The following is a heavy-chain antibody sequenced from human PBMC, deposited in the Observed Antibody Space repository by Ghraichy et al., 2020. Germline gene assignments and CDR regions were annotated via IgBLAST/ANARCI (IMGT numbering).Heavy chain of an antibody. Sequence: LSLTCAASGFTFSSYAMHWVRQAPGKGLEWVAVISYDGSNKYYADSVKGRFTISRDNSKNTLYLQMNSLRAEDTAVYYCARGMWRYYYDSSGYYYLSVDYWGQGTLVTVSS. CDR3: ARGMWRYYYDSSGYYYLSVDY. V-gene: IGHV3-30*04. J-gene: IGHJ4*02. CDR2: ISYDGSNK. D-gene: IGHD3-22*01. CDR1: GFTFSSYA.